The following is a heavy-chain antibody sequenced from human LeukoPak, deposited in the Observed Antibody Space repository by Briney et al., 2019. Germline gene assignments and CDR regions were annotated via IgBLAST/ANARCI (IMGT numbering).Heavy chain of an antibody. Sequence: GGSLRLSCAASGFTFSGSDIHWVRQACGKGLEWVGRVQTKANSYATAYAASLKGRFTISRDDSINTASLQMNSLRTDDTAVYYCTTYISGHYWGQGTLVTVSS. D-gene: IGHD1-20*01. CDR3: TTYISGHY. J-gene: IGHJ4*02. CDR2: VQTKANSYAT. CDR1: GFTFSGSD. V-gene: IGHV3-73*01.